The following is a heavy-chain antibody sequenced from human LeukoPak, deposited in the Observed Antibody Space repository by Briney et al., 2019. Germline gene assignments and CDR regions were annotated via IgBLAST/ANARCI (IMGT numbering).Heavy chain of an antibody. CDR1: GFPFNTYF. D-gene: IGHD3-3*01. CDR2: IRYDGSNK. Sequence: GGSLRLSCVASGFPFNTYFMHWVRQAPGKGREGVASIRYDGSNKYYADSVRGRLSISRDNSKETLYLQMNSLRTGDTAVYYCAKSRSNYDFWSAFDYWGQGALVTVSS. CDR3: AKSRSNYDFWSAFDY. V-gene: IGHV3-30*02. J-gene: IGHJ4*02.